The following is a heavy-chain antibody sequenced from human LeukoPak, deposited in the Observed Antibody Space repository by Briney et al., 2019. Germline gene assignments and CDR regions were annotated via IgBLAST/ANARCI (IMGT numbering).Heavy chain of an antibody. CDR3: ARDFGGSSWSADYYYYMDV. CDR2: ISSSSSYI. D-gene: IGHD6-13*01. Sequence: GGSLRLSCAASGFTFSSYSMNWVRQAPGKGLEWVSSISSSSSYIYYADSVKGRFTISRDNAKNSLYLQMNSLRAEDTAVYYCARDFGGSSWSADYYYYMDVWGKGTTVTVSS. J-gene: IGHJ6*03. V-gene: IGHV3-21*01. CDR1: GFTFSSYS.